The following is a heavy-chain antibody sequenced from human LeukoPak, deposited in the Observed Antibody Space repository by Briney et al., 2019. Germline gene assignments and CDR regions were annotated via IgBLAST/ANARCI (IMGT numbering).Heavy chain of an antibody. CDR1: GYTFTSYD. Sequence: VASVKVSCKASGYTFTSYDINWVRQATGQGLEWMGWMNPNSGNTGYAQKFQGRVTMTRNTSISTAYMELGSLRSEDTAVYYCARGSYYYDSSGSPQDDYWGQGTLVTVSS. V-gene: IGHV1-8*01. CDR3: ARGSYYYDSSGSPQDDY. D-gene: IGHD3-22*01. J-gene: IGHJ4*02. CDR2: MNPNSGNT.